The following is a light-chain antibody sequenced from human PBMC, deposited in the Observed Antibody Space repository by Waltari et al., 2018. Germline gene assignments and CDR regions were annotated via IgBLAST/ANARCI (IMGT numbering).Light chain of an antibody. CDR1: QSLQHRNGYNY. Sequence: MLMTQSPVSLSVTTGEPASISCTSSQSLQHRNGYNYLDWYLQKPGLSPQLLIYFASYRASGVPDRFSGSGSVTDFTLRISRVEVEDVGVYYCMQSLQNSVTFGQGTRLEIK. CDR3: MQSLQNSVT. V-gene: IGKV2-28*01. CDR2: FAS. J-gene: IGKJ5*01.